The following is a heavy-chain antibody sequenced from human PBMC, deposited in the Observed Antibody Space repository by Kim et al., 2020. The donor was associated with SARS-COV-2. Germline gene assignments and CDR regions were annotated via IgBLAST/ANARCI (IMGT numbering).Heavy chain of an antibody. CDR2: INHSGST. D-gene: IGHD2-15*01. V-gene: IGHV4-34*01. J-gene: IGHJ6*02. Sequence: SETLSLTCAVYGGSFSGYYWSWIRQPPGKGLEWIGEINHSGSTNYNPSLKSRVTISVDTSKNQFSLKLSSVTAADTAVYYCASKRWWSRGMDVWGQGTTVTVSS. CDR1: GGSFSGYY. CDR3: ASKRWWSRGMDV.